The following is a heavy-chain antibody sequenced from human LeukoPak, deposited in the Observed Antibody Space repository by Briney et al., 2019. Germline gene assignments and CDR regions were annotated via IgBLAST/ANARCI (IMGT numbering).Heavy chain of an antibody. J-gene: IGHJ6*03. CDR1: GGSFSGYH. CDR3: TRGRGADFWSGYFAYYMDV. CDR2: INHSGST. Sequence: KPSETLSLTCVVYGGSFSGYHWTWIRQPPGQGLEWIGEINHSGSTNYNPSLKSRVTLSVDTSKNQFSLKLTSVTAADTAVYYCTRGRGADFWSGYFAYYMDVWDIGTTVTVSS. V-gene: IGHV4-34*01. D-gene: IGHD3-3*01.